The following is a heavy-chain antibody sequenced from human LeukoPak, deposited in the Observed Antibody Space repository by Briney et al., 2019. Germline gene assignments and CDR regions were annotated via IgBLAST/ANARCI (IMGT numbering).Heavy chain of an antibody. CDR1: GFSFSSYG. CDR2: IWYDGSNQ. J-gene: IGHJ4*02. D-gene: IGHD2/OR15-2a*01. CDR3: AKDQDSTSDY. Sequence: GGSLRLSCAAAGFSFSSYGMHWVRQAPGKGLEWVAFIWYDGSNQDYADSVKGRFTISRDNSKDTLDLQMNSLRAEDTAVYYCAKDQDSTSDYWGQGTLVTVSS. V-gene: IGHV3-30*02.